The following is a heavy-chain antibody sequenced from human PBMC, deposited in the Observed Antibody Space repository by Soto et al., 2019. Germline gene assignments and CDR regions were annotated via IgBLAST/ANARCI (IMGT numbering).Heavy chain of an antibody. CDR1: GFTFSSYG. CDR3: ARGSHLGYCSSTSCYSYPGYFDY. J-gene: IGHJ4*02. D-gene: IGHD2-2*01. V-gene: IGHV3-33*01. CDR2: IWYDGSNK. Sequence: PGGSLRLSCAASGFTFSSYGMHWVRQAPGKGLEWVAVIWYDGSNKYYADSVKGRFTISRDNSKNTLYLQMNSLRAEDTAVYYCARGSHLGYCSSTSCYSYPGYFDYWGQGTLVTVSS.